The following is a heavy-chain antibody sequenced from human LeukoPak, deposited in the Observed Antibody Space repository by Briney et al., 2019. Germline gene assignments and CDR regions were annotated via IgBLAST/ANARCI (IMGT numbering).Heavy chain of an antibody. CDR1: GYTLTELS. Sequence: ASVKLSCKVSGYTLTELSMHWVRQAPGKGLEWMGGFDPEDGETIYAQKFQGRVTMTEDTSTDTAYMELSSLRSEDTAVYYCASGRITMVRGVISPPFDYWGQGTLVTVSS. J-gene: IGHJ4*02. D-gene: IGHD3-10*01. CDR2: FDPEDGET. CDR3: ASGRITMVRGVISPPFDY. V-gene: IGHV1-24*01.